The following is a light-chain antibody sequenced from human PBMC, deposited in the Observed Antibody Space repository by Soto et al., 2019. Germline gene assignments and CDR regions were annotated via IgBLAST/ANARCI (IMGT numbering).Light chain of an antibody. Sequence: EIVLTQSPATLSLSPGERATLSCRASQRVSSYLAWYQQKPGQAPRLLIYDASNRATGVPARFSGSGSGTDFTLTISSLEPEDFAVYYCQQCNNWPNTFGQGTKLEIK. V-gene: IGKV3-11*01. CDR1: QRVSSY. CDR3: QQCNNWPNT. J-gene: IGKJ2*01. CDR2: DAS.